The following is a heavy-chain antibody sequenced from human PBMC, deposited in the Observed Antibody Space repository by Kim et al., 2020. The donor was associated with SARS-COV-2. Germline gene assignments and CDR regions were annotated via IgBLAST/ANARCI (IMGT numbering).Heavy chain of an antibody. D-gene: IGHD1-1*01. Sequence: GGSLRLSCAASGFTFSSYSMNWVRQAPGKGLEWVSSISSSSSYIYYADSVKGRFTISRDNAKNSLYLQMNSLRAEDTAVYYCVRAWNDLYYYYGMDVWGQGTTVTVSS. V-gene: IGHV3-21*01. CDR2: ISSSSSYI. CDR1: GFTFSSYS. J-gene: IGHJ6*02. CDR3: VRAWNDLYYYYGMDV.